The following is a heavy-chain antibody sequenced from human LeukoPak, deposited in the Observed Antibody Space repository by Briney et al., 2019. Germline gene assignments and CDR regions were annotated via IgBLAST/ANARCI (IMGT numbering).Heavy chain of an antibody. CDR1: GGSIINNY. J-gene: IGHJ4*02. CDR2: VYYDGST. Sequence: SETLSLTCTVSGGSIINNYWSWIRQPPEKGLEWIGCVYYDGSTNYNPSLKSRVTMSVDTSKNQLSLKLTSVTAADTAMYYCARHPPATGRFDYWGQGTLVTVSS. D-gene: IGHD1-14*01. V-gene: IGHV4-59*01. CDR3: ARHPPATGRFDY.